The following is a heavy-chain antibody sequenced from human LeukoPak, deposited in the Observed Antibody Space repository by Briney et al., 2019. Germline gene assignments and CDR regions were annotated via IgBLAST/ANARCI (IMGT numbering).Heavy chain of an antibody. Sequence: SETLSLTCTVSGGSISSYYWSWIRQPPGKGLEWIGYIYYSGSTNYNPSLKSRVTMSVDTSKNQFSLKLSSVTAADTAVYYCAREGELELRPTTYYYYYMDVWGKGTMVTVSS. V-gene: IGHV4-59*12. CDR1: GGSISSYY. CDR3: AREGELELRPTTYYYYYMDV. CDR2: IYYSGST. D-gene: IGHD1-7*01. J-gene: IGHJ6*03.